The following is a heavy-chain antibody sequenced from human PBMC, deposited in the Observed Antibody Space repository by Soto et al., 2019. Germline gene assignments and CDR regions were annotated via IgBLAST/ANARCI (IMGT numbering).Heavy chain of an antibody. CDR2: IIPMSGRT. V-gene: IGHV1-69*06. Sequence: QMQLVQSGAEVKKPGSSVKVSCKASGGTFSTYAISWVRQAPGQGLEWMGGIIPMSGRTTYAQKFQDRVTINAGKSTTTAYMELSSLSSEDTAVYYWALGSDYLADPWGGGTVVTGSS. J-gene: IGHJ5*02. CDR1: GGTFSTYA. CDR3: ALGSDYLADP. D-gene: IGHD4-17*01.